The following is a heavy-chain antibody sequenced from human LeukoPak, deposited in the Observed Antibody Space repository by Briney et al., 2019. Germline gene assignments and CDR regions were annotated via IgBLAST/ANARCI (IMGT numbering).Heavy chain of an antibody. CDR2: ISYDGSNK. J-gene: IGHJ6*02. CDR3: AKEYCSSTSCYGEYGMDV. Sequence: GRSLRLSCAASGFTFSSYGMHWVRQAPGKGVEWVAVISYDGSNKYYAVSVKGRFTISRDNSKNTLYLQMNSLRAEDKAVYYCAKEYCSSTSCYGEYGMDVWGQGTTVTVSS. D-gene: IGHD2-2*01. CDR1: GFTFSSYG. V-gene: IGHV3-30*18.